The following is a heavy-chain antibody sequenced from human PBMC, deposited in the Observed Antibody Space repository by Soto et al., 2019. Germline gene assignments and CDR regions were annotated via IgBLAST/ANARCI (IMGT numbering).Heavy chain of an antibody. J-gene: IGHJ4*02. CDR2: ISYDGSNK. CDR1: GFPFSSYA. CDR3: ARDGARIAAAGTFDY. Sequence: GGSLRLSCAASGFPFSSYAMHWVRQAPGKGLEWVAVISYDGSNKYYADSVKGRFTISRDNSKNTLYLQMNSLRAEDTAVYYCARDGARIAAAGTFDYWGQGTLVTVSS. D-gene: IGHD6-13*01. V-gene: IGHV3-30-3*01.